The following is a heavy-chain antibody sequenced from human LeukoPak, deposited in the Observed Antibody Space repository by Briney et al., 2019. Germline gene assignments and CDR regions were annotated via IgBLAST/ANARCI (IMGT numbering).Heavy chain of an antibody. CDR1: GYTFTAYY. CDR2: INPNSGGT. Sequence: ASVKVSCKASGYTFTAYYMYWVRQAPGQGLECMGRINPNSGGTNYAQKFQGRVTMTRDTSISTAYMELSRLTSDDTAVCYCATSSEGGYSYGSDIDYWGQGTLVTVSS. CDR3: ATSSEGGYSYGSDIDY. J-gene: IGHJ4*02. V-gene: IGHV1-2*06. D-gene: IGHD5-18*01.